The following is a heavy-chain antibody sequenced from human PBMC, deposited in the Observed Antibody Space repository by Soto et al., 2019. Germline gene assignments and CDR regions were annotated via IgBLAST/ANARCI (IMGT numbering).Heavy chain of an antibody. CDR2: IILICGTA. J-gene: IGHJ3*02. D-gene: IGHD3-22*01. CDR3: ARSRVTYYYDRSAFDI. V-gene: IGHV1-69*01. Sequence: QVQLVQSGAEVKKPGSSVKVSCKASVGTFSSYAISWVRQAPGQGLEWMGGIILICGTANYAQKFQGRVTITEDESTSTAYMELSSRRSEDPAVYYCARSRVTYYYDRSAFDIWGQGTMVTVSS. CDR1: VGTFSSYA.